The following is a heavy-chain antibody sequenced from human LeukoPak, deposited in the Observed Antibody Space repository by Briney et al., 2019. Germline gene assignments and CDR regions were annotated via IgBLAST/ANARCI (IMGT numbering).Heavy chain of an antibody. CDR1: GFTFDDYA. Sequence: PGRSLRFSCAASGFTFDDYAMHWVRQAPGKGLEWVSGISWNSGSIGYADSVKGRFTISRDNAKNSLYLQMNSLRAEDTALYYCAKDGQSMVRDFDLWGRGTLVTVSS. D-gene: IGHD3-10*01. CDR3: AKDGQSMVRDFDL. J-gene: IGHJ2*01. V-gene: IGHV3-9*01. CDR2: ISWNSGSI.